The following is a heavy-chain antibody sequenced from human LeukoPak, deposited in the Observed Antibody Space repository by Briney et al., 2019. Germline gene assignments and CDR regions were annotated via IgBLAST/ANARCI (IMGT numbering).Heavy chain of an antibody. D-gene: IGHD3-22*01. CDR3: AGGQYYSDTSGYLRGWFDP. J-gene: IGHJ5*02. CDR1: GFTFSKYT. V-gene: IGHV3-21*01. Sequence: PGGSLRLSCEGSGFTFSKYTMNWVRQAPGKGLEWVSSISNSGVYTYYADSLKGRFTISRDNAANSLFPQMNSLSAEDTAVYYCAGGQYYSDTSGYLRGWFDPWGQGTLVSVSS. CDR2: ISNSGVYT.